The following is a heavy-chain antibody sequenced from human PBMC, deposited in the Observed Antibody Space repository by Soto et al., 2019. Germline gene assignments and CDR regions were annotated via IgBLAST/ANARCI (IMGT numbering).Heavy chain of an antibody. CDR1: GFTFSGSA. V-gene: IGHV3-73*01. CDR2: IRSKANSYAT. CDR3: ARRRGVVVSAWFDP. Sequence: PGGSLRLSCAASGFTFSGSAMHWVRQASGKGLEWVGRIRSKANSYATAYAASVKGRFTISRDDSKNTAYLQMNSLKTEDTAVYYCARRRGVVVSAWFDPWGQGTLVTVSS. J-gene: IGHJ5*02. D-gene: IGHD2-15*01.